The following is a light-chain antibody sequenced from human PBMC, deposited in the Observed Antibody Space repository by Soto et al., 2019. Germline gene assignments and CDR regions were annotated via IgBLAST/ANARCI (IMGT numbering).Light chain of an antibody. CDR3: QEYSKRPIFT. V-gene: IGKV3-15*01. CDR1: QSVGRN. CDR2: AAS. J-gene: IGKJ3*01. Sequence: EIVVTQSPGILSVSPGDRATLSCRASQSVGRNLAWYQQKPGQAPTLLIYAASTRATGLPARFSGSGSGTDFTLTISSLQSEDPAVYYYQEYSKRPIFTFGPGTRVDIK.